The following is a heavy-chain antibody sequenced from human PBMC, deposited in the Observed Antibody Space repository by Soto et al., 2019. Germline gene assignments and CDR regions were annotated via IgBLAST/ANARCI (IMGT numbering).Heavy chain of an antibody. CDR1: GGSISGSYYY. D-gene: IGHD1-20*01. CDR3: ATSQKGYNWNYFDH. Sequence: SETLSLTCAVSGGSISGSYYYWAWLRQSPGKGPEWIGSVFYTGFTSYNPSLESRVSVSVDTSKSQFSLKLSAVTAADTTVYYCATSQKGYNWNYFDHWGQGALVTVSS. CDR2: VFYTGFT. V-gene: IGHV4-39*01. J-gene: IGHJ4*02.